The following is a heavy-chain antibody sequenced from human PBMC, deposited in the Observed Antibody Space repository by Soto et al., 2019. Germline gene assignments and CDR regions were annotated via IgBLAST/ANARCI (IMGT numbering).Heavy chain of an antibody. J-gene: IGHJ4*02. CDR1: GGSISSGGYS. Sequence: SETLSLTCAVSGGSISSGGYSWSWIRQPPGKGLEWIGYIYHSGSTYYNPSLKSRVTMSVDTSKNHFSLKLSSVTAADTAVYYCARHVEHRESFFDYWGQGALVTVSS. V-gene: IGHV4-30-2*01. D-gene: IGHD3-10*01. CDR2: IYHSGST. CDR3: ARHVEHRESFFDY.